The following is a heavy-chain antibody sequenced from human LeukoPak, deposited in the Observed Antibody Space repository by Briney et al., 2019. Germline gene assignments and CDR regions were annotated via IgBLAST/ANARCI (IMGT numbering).Heavy chain of an antibody. V-gene: IGHV1-2*02. CDR1: GYTFTGYY. J-gene: IGHJ6*02. CDR2: INPNSGGT. D-gene: IGHD2-2*01. Sequence: ASVKVSCKASGYTFTGYYMHWVRQAPGQGLEWMGWINPNSGGTNYAQKFQGRVTMTRDTSISTAYMELSRLRSDDTAVYYCARATGYCSSTSCYFYYGMDVWAKGPRSPSP. CDR3: ARATGYCSSTSCYFYYGMDV.